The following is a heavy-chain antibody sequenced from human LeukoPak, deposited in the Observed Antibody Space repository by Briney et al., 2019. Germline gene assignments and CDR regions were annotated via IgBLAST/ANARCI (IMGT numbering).Heavy chain of an antibody. V-gene: IGHV1-2*02. Sequence: ASVKVSCKASGYTFTGYYMHWVRQAPGQGLEWMGWINPNSGGTNYAQKFQGRVTMTRDTSISTAYMELSRLRSDDTAVYYCARGVVTRYYDISGYYSFDYWGQGTLVTVSS. D-gene: IGHD3-22*01. CDR2: INPNSGGT. CDR3: ARGVVTRYYDISGYYSFDY. CDR1: GYTFTGYY. J-gene: IGHJ4*02.